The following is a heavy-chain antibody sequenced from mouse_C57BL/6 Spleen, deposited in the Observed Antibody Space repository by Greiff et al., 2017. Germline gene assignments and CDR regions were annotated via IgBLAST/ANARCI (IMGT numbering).Heavy chain of an antibody. D-gene: IGHD1-1*01. J-gene: IGHJ2*01. CDR2: IHPNSGST. CDR1: GYTFTSYW. Sequence: QVQLQQPGAELVKPGASVKLSCKASGYTFTSYWMHWVKQRPGQGLEWIGMIHPNSGSTNYNEKFKSKATLTVDKSSSTAYMQLSSLTSEDSAVYYCARDSLYYGHFDYWGQGTTLTVSS. CDR3: ARDSLYYGHFDY. V-gene: IGHV1-64*01.